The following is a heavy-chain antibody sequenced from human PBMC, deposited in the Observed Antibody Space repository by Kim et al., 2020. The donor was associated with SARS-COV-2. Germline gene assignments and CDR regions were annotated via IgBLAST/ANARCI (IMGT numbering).Heavy chain of an antibody. Sequence: SETLSLTCAVYGGSFSGYYWSWIRQPPGKGLEWIGEINHSGSTNYNPSLKSRVTISVDTSKNQFSLKLSSVTAADTAVYYCARGRMATKIFDYWGQGTLV. CDR3: ARGRMATKIFDY. CDR2: INHSGST. D-gene: IGHD5-12*01. V-gene: IGHV4-34*01. J-gene: IGHJ4*02. CDR1: GGSFSGYY.